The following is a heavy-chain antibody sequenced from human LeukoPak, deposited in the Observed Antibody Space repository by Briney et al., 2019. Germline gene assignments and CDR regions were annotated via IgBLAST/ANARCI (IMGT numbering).Heavy chain of an antibody. CDR3: ARGNRQLGYYGSGSRLPYDS. CDR2: FTHLETT. J-gene: IGHJ5*02. CDR1: GGSFRGYY. V-gene: IGHV4-34*01. D-gene: IGHD3-10*01. Sequence: SETLSLTCDVYGGSFRGYYWTWIRQSPGKGLEWLGEFTHLETTNYNPSLKSRVTVSVDTSKNQFSLSLTSVTAADTAVYFCARGNRQLGYYGSGSRLPYDSWGQGTLVTVSS.